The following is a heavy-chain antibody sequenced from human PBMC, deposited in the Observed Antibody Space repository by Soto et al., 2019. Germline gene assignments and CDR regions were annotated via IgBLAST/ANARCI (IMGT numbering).Heavy chain of an antibody. J-gene: IGHJ5*02. V-gene: IGHV4-34*01. CDR2: INHSGST. D-gene: IGHD6-13*01. Sequence: QVQLQQWGAGLLKPSETLSLTCAVYGGSFSGYYWSWIRQPPGKGLEWIGEINHSGSTNYNPSLKSRVTISVDTSKNQFSLKLSSVTAADTAVYYWARGEGAAAGWGYWFDPWGQGTLVTVSS. CDR3: ARGEGAAAGWGYWFDP. CDR1: GGSFSGYY.